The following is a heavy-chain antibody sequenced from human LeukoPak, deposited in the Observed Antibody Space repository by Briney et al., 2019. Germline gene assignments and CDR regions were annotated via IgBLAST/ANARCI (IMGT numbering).Heavy chain of an antibody. D-gene: IGHD1-1*01. CDR2: IYHSGST. Sequence: SETLSLTCTVSGGSISSYYWSWIRQPPGKGLEWIGYIYHSGSTYYNPSLKSRVTISVDRSKNQFSLKLSSVTAADTAVYYCAGAIGTTRYFDYWGQGTLVTVSS. V-gene: IGHV4-59*12. CDR1: GGSISSYY. J-gene: IGHJ4*02. CDR3: AGAIGTTRYFDY.